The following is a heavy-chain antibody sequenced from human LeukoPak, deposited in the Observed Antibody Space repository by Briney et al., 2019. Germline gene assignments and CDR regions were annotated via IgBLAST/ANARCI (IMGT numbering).Heavy chain of an antibody. V-gene: IGHV3-11*05. Sequence: TPGGSLRLSCAASGFSFSDNYMSWIRQAPGKGLEWVSYISNSGSYTNYPDSVKGRFTISRDNAKNSLYLQMNSLRAEDTAVYYCARDPAAAGDVSAVYWGQGIRVTVSS. J-gene: IGHJ4*02. CDR3: ARDPAAAGDVSAVY. CDR2: ISNSGSYT. D-gene: IGHD6-13*01. CDR1: GFSFSDNY.